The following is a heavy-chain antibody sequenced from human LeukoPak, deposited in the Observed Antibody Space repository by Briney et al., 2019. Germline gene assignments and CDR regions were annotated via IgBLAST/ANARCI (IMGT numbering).Heavy chain of an antibody. CDR2: IRYDGSNK. CDR1: GFTFSSYG. D-gene: IGHD2-2*02. Sequence: PGGSLRLSCAASGFTFSSYGMHWVRQAPGKGLEWVAFIRYDGSNKYYADSVKDRFTISRDNSKNTLYLQMNSLRAEDTAVYYCAKVVVVVPAAIGPFDYWGQGTLVTVSS. V-gene: IGHV3-30*02. CDR3: AKVVVVVPAAIGPFDY. J-gene: IGHJ4*02.